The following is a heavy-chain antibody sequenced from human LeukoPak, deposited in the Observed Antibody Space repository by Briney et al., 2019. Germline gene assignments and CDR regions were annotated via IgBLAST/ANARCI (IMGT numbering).Heavy chain of an antibody. CDR1: GFAFSSYA. V-gene: IGHV3-23*01. CDR3: ANRPNKAFDI. CDR2: ISASGGST. J-gene: IGHJ3*02. Sequence: PGGSLRLSCAASGFAFSSYAMSWVRQAPGKGLEWVSVISASGGSTYYADSVKGRFTISRDNSKNTLYLQMNSLRAEDTAVYYCANRPNKAFDIWGQGTMVTVSS.